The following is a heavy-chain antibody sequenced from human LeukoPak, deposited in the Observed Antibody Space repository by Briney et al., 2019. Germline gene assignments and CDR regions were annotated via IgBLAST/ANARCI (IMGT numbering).Heavy chain of an antibody. CDR3: ARTVGGTAGWAY. Sequence: ASVKVSCKASGGTFINYAISWVRQAPGQGLEWMGIINPSGGSTSYAQKVQGRVTMTTDTFTSTAYMDLRSLRSDDTAVYYCARTVGGTAGWAYWGQGTLVTVSS. CDR2: INPSGGST. D-gene: IGHD6-19*01. V-gene: IGHV1-46*01. J-gene: IGHJ4*02. CDR1: GGTFINYA.